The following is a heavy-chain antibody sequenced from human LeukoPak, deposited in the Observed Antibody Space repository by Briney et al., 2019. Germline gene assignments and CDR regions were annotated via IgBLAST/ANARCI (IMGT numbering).Heavy chain of an antibody. J-gene: IGHJ6*02. CDR3: AKDVSAASYYYYYGMDV. CDR1: GFTFDDYA. Sequence: GGSLRLSCAASGFTFDDYAMHWVRQAPGKGLEWVSGISWNSGSIGYADSVKGRFTISRDNAKNSLYLQMNSLRAEDTALYYCAKDVSAASYYYYYGMDVWGQGTTVTVSS. CDR2: ISWNSGSI. V-gene: IGHV3-9*01. D-gene: IGHD2-2*01.